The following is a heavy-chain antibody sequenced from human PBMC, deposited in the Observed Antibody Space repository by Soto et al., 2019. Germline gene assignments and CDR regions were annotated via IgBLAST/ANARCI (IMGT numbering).Heavy chain of an antibody. V-gene: IGHV3-48*02. CDR3: ARGLYYYDSRGYWGY. J-gene: IGHJ4*02. D-gene: IGHD3-22*01. CDR2: ISSSSSTT. Sequence: EVQLVESGGGLVQPGGSLRLSCAASGFTFSSYSMNWVRQAPGKGLEWVSYISSSSSTTYYADSVKGRFTISRDNAKNSLYLQMNSLRDEDTAVYYCARGLYYYDSRGYWGYGGQGTLVTVSS. CDR1: GFTFSSYS.